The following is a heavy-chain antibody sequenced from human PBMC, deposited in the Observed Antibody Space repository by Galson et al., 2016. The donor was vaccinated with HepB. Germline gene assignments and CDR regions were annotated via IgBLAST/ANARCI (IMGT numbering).Heavy chain of an antibody. Sequence: SVKVSCKASGETFSNFRIDWVRQAPGHGLEWTGGIIPVSGTPNYAEKFQVRVTITADESSSTVYMEMRSLASEDTAVYYCARGGPSNQALFFPEPFRTWGQGTLVTVSS. V-gene: IGHV1-69*13. CDR3: ARGGPSNQALFFPEPFRT. CDR1: GETFSNFR. J-gene: IGHJ4*02. CDR2: IIPVSGTP. D-gene: IGHD3/OR15-3a*01.